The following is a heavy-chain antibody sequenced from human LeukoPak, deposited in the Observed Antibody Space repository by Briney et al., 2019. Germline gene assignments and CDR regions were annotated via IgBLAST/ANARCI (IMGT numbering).Heavy chain of an antibody. CDR2: INHSGST. Sequence: SETLSLTCTVSGGSISSSSYYWGWIRQPPGKGLEWIGEINHSGSTNYNPSLKSRVTISVDTSKNQFSLKLSSVTAADTAVYYCTRRGGSYGSRGSRAFDIWGQGTMVTVSS. CDR1: GGSISSSSYY. CDR3: TRRGGSYGSRGSRAFDI. V-gene: IGHV4-39*07. J-gene: IGHJ3*02. D-gene: IGHD5-18*01.